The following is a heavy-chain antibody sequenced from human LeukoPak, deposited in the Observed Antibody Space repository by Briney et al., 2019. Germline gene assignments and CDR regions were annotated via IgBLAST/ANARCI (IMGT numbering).Heavy chain of an antibody. CDR2: ISYDGSNK. CDR3: ARPRGDGYISGFDY. D-gene: IGHD5-24*01. CDR1: GFTFSSYA. J-gene: IGHJ4*02. Sequence: GRSLRLSCAASGFTFSSYAMQWVRQAPGKGREWGAVISYDGSNKYYADSVKGRFTISRDNSKNTLYLQMNSLRAEDTAVYYCARPRGDGYISGFDYWGQGTLVTVSS. V-gene: IGHV3-30*04.